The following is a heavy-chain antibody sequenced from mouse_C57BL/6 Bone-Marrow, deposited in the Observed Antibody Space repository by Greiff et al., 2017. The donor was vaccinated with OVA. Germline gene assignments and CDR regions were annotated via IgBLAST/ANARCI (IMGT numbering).Heavy chain of an antibody. CDR1: GFTFSDYY. Sequence: DVHLVESEGGLVQPGSSMKLSCTASGFTFSDYYMAWVRQVPEKGLEWVANINYDGSSTYYLDSLKSRFIISRDNAKNILYLQMSSLKSEDTATYYCARDGGGWNYYAMDYWGQGTSVTVSS. CDR2: INYDGSST. CDR3: ARDGGGWNYYAMDY. D-gene: IGHD1-1*02. V-gene: IGHV5-16*01. J-gene: IGHJ4*01.